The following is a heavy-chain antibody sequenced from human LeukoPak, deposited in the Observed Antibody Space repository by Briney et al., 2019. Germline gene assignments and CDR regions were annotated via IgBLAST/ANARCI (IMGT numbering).Heavy chain of an antibody. Sequence: GGSLRLSCAASGFTFSSYWMSWVRQAPGKGLEWVANIKQDGSEKYYVDSVKGRFTISRDNAKNSLYLQMNSLRAEDTAVYYCARDPGGWLVPTNFDYWGQGTLVTVSS. V-gene: IGHV3-7*01. CDR3: ARDPGGWLVPTNFDY. J-gene: IGHJ4*02. D-gene: IGHD6-19*01. CDR1: GFTFSSYW. CDR2: IKQDGSEK.